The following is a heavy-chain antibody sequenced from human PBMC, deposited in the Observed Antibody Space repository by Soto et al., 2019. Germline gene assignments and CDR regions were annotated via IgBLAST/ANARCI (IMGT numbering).Heavy chain of an antibody. D-gene: IGHD4-17*01. CDR3: ARFGAATVAFDI. V-gene: IGHV3-66*01. Sequence: PGGSLRLSCAASGFTLSSYAMSWVRQAPGEGLEWVSVIYSGGSTYYADSVKGRFTISRDNSKNTLYLQMNSLRAEDTAVYYCARFGAATVAFDIWGQGTMVTVSS. J-gene: IGHJ3*02. CDR2: IYSGGST. CDR1: GFTLSSYA.